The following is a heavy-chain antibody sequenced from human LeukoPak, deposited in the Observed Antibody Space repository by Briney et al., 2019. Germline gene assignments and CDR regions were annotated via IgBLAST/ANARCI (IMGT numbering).Heavy chain of an antibody. D-gene: IGHD6-6*01. CDR1: GGSISSSNW. J-gene: IGHJ6*03. CDR2: IYHSGST. CDR3: ARVLIAARYYYYYYMDV. Sequence: SETLSHTCAVSGGSISSSNWWSWVRQPPGKGLEWIGEIYHSGSTNYNPSLKSRVTISVDKSKNQFSLKLSSVTAADTAVYYCARVLIAARYYYYYYMDVWGKGTTVTVSS. V-gene: IGHV4-4*02.